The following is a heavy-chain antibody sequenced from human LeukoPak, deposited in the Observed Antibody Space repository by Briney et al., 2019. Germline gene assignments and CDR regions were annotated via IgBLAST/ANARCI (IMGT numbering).Heavy chain of an antibody. CDR2: CRKKLYAHTT. J-gene: IGHJ4*02. CDR1: GGSFSGYY. Sequence: PSETLSLTCGVYGGSFSGYYWSWVRQAPGKGPEWIAHCRKKLYAHTTEYAASVKGRFTISRDDSKNVLYLQMNSLKTEDTAVYFCARSRNRFDDYWGQGALVTVSS. V-gene: IGHV3-72*01. CDR3: ARSRNRFDDY.